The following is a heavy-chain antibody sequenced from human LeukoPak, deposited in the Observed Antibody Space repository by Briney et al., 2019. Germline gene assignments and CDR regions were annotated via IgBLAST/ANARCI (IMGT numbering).Heavy chain of an antibody. J-gene: IGHJ4*02. CDR2: IWYDGSNK. V-gene: IGHV3-33*01. CDR3: ARVRHCSGGSCYYFDY. CDR1: GFTFSSYG. D-gene: IGHD2-15*01. Sequence: PGRSLRLSCAASGFTFSSYGMHWVRQAPGKGLEWVAVIWYDGSNKYYADSVEGRFTISRDNSKNTLYLQMNSLRAEDTAVYYCARVRHCSGGSCYYFDYWGQGTLVTVSS.